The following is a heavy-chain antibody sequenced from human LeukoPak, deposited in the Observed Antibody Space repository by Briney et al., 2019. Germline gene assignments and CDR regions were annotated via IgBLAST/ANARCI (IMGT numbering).Heavy chain of an antibody. J-gene: IGHJ3*02. CDR2: INPNSGGT. V-gene: IGHV1-2*06. Sequence: ASVKVSCXASGYTFTSYGISWVRQAPGQGLEWMGRINPNSGGTNYAQKFQGRVTMTRDTSISTAYMELSRLRSDDTAVYYCARDDDSFAVDAFDIWGQGTMVTVSS. CDR3: ARDDDSFAVDAFDI. CDR1: GYTFTSYG. D-gene: IGHD3-3*01.